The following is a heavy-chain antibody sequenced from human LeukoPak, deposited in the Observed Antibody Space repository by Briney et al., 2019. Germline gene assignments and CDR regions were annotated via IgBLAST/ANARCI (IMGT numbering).Heavy chain of an antibody. V-gene: IGHV3-23*01. CDR1: GFTFSSYA. J-gene: IGHJ4*02. CDR3: AKMARDCGGDCSRYYFDY. D-gene: IGHD2-21*02. Sequence: GGSLRLSCAASGFTFSSYAMSWVRQAPGKGLEWVSAISGSGGSTYYADSVKGRFTISRDNSKNTLYLQMNSLRAEDTAVYYCAKMARDCGGDCSRYYFDYWGQGTLVTVSS. CDR2: ISGSGGST.